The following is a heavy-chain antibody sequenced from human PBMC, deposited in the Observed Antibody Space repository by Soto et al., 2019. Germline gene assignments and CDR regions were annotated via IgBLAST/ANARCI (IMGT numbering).Heavy chain of an antibody. J-gene: IGHJ4*02. Sequence: QVQLQGSGPGLLKPSETLSLTCTVSGDSTSSYYWSWIRQPPGKGLEWIGYIYYSGSTNYNPSLKRRVPISVDTSNNQVPLKLRSVTAADTAVYYCARSNGDYGDYWCQGTLVTVSS. CDR2: IYYSGST. CDR1: GDSTSSYY. V-gene: IGHV4-59*01. CDR3: ARSNGDYGDY. D-gene: IGHD4-17*01.